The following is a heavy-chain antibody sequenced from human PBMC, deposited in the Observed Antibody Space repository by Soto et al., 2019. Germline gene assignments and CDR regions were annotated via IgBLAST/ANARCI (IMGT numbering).Heavy chain of an antibody. J-gene: IGHJ6*02. CDR1: GYRFSSYW. CDR3: ARQGSNGAYYYYGMDV. Sequence: GESLKTSCQGSGYRFSSYWIAWVRQMPGKGLEWMGIIYPGDSDTIYSPSFQGQVTFSVDKSTSTAYLQWSSLKASDTAMYYCARQGSNGAYYYYGMDVWGQGTTVTVSS. V-gene: IGHV5-51*01. CDR2: IYPGDSDT. D-gene: IGHD2-8*01.